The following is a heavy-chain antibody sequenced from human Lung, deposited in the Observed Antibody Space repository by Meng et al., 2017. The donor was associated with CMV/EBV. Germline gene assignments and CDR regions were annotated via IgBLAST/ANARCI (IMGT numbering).Heavy chain of an antibody. CDR3: AREAGRDGYATPKFDY. CDR1: GGSIGSGGYY. CDR2: IYYTGST. D-gene: IGHD5-24*01. V-gene: IGHV4-31*03. Sequence: KPSHTLSLHGTVFGGSIGSGGYYWSWIRQHPGKGLEWIGYIYYTGSTFYNPSLKSRVTISVDTSKNQFSLKLIPATAADTAVYYCAREAGRDGYATPKFDYWGQGTLVTVSS. J-gene: IGHJ4*02.